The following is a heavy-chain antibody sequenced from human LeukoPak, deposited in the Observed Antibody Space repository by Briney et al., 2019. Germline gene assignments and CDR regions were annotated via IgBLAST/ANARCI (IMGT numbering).Heavy chain of an antibody. V-gene: IGHV1-69*13. J-gene: IGHJ4*02. D-gene: IGHD5-18*01. Sequence: SVKVSCKASGGTFSSYAISWVRQAPGQGLEWMGGIIPIFGTANYAQKFQGRVTITADESTSTAYMELSSLRSEDTAVYYCARLVGSGYFEESGDYWGQGTLVTVSS. CDR3: ARLVGSGYFEESGDY. CDR1: GGTFSSYA. CDR2: IIPIFGTA.